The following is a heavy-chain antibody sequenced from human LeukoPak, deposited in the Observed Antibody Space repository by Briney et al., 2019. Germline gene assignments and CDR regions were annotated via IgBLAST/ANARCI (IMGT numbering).Heavy chain of an antibody. CDR3: AREGNGEYYFDY. Sequence: ASVKVSCKASGYTFTGYYMHWVRQAPGQGLEWMGWVNPNSGGTNYAQKFQGRVTMTRDTSISTAYMELSRLRSDDTAVYYCAREGNGEYYFDYWGQGTLVTVSS. J-gene: IGHJ4*02. D-gene: IGHD3-10*01. V-gene: IGHV1-2*02. CDR2: VNPNSGGT. CDR1: GYTFTGYY.